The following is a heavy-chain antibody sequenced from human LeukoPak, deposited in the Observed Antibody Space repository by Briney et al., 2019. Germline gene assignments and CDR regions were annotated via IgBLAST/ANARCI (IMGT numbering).Heavy chain of an antibody. Sequence: SETLSLTCAVYGGSFSGYCWSWIRQPPGKGLEWIGYIYYSGSAYYNPSLKSRVTISVDTSKNQFSLKLSSVTAADTAVYYCARTYYYDSSGYIHFDYWGQGTLVTVSS. D-gene: IGHD3-22*01. J-gene: IGHJ4*02. CDR1: GGSFSGYC. CDR2: IYYSGSA. V-gene: IGHV4-30-4*08. CDR3: ARTYYYDSSGYIHFDY.